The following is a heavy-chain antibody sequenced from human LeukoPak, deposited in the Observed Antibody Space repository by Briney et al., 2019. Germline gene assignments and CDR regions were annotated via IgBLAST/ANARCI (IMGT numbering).Heavy chain of an antibody. CDR2: TYSGGNT. V-gene: IGHV3-66*02. CDR1: GLTVSSNY. Sequence: AGSLRLSCAASGLTVSSNYMTWLRQAPRKGLEWVSITYSGGNTYYADSVKGRFAISRDNSKNAVYLQMNSLRAEDTAVYYCVNLPGGGYWGQGTLVTVSS. J-gene: IGHJ4*02. D-gene: IGHD3-10*01. CDR3: VNLPGGGY.